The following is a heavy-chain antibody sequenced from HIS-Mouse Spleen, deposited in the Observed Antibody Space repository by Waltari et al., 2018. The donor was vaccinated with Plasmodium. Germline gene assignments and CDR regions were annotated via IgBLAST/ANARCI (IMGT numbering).Heavy chain of an antibody. Sequence: EVQLVESGGGLIQPGGSLRLSCAASGFTVSSNYMSWVRQAPGKGLEWVSVIESGGSTYYAESVKGRFTISRDNSKNTLYLQMNSLRAEDTAVYYCARGMKSSSSAFDIWGQGTMVTVSS. CDR1: GFTVSSNY. CDR3: ARGMKSSSSAFDI. CDR2: IESGGST. V-gene: IGHV3-53*01. J-gene: IGHJ3*02. D-gene: IGHD6-6*01.